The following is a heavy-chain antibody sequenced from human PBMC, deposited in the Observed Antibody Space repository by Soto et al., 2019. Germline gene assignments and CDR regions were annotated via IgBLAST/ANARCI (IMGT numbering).Heavy chain of an antibody. V-gene: IGHV4-39*01. CDR2: IYYSGST. CDR3: ARRGVGWDCSGGSCSPDIYFQH. Sequence: SETLSLTCTVSGGSISSSSYYWGWIRQPPGKGLEWIGSIYYSGSTYYNPSLKSRVTISVDTSKNQFSLKLSSVTAADTAVYYCARRGVGWDCSGGSCSPDIYFQHWGQGTLVTVSS. D-gene: IGHD2-15*01. J-gene: IGHJ1*01. CDR1: GGSISSSSYY.